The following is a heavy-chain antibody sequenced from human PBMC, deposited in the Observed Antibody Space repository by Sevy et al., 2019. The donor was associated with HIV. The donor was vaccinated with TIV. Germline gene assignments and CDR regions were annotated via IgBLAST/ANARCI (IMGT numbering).Heavy chain of an antibody. D-gene: IGHD3-9*01. J-gene: IGHJ4*02. CDR1: GYTLTEFS. Sequence: ASVKVSCKVSGYTLTEFSIHWVLQAPGKGLEWMGGFDPGDGDAETPYAQKFRDRLTMTADTSTDTVYMELSSLRSEDTAVYYCATDTTGYHSTLDYWGQGTLVTVSS. V-gene: IGHV1-24*01. CDR3: ATDTTGYHSTLDY. CDR2: FDPGDGDAET.